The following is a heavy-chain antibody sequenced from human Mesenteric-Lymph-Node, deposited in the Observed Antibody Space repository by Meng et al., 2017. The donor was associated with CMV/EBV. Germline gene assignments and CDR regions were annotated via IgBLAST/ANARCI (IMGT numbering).Heavy chain of an antibody. V-gene: IGHV1-69*02. CDR1: GGTFSSYT. Sequence: SVKVSCKASGGTFSSYTISWVRQAPGQGLEWMGRIIPILGIANYAQKFQGRVTITADKSTSTAYMELSSLRSEDTAVYYCARGSHGGWEQDYWGQGTLVTVSS. D-gene: IGHD6-19*01. CDR2: IIPILGIA. CDR3: ARGSHGGWEQDY. J-gene: IGHJ4*02.